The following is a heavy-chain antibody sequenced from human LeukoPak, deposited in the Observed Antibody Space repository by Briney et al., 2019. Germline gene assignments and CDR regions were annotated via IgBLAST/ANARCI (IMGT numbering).Heavy chain of an antibody. D-gene: IGHD3-3*01. V-gene: IGHV1-69*04. Sequence: SVKVSCKASGGTFSSYAISWVRQAPGQGLEWMGRIIPILGIANYAQKFQGRVTITADKSTSTAYMELSSLRSEDTTVYYCARDKHPSENYDFWSGFSHCGQGTLVTVSS. CDR1: GGTFSSYA. J-gene: IGHJ4*02. CDR2: IIPILGIA. CDR3: ARDKHPSENYDFWSGFSH.